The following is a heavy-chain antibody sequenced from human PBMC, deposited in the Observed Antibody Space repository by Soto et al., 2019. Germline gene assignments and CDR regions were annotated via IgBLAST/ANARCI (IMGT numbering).Heavy chain of an antibody. V-gene: IGHV1-69*13. J-gene: IGHJ3*02. D-gene: IGHD3-22*01. CDR2: IIPIFGTA. CDR1: GGTFSSYD. Sequence: GASVKVSCKASGGTFSSYDISWVRQAPGQGLEWMGGIIPIFGTANYAQKFQGRVTITADESTSTAYMELSSLRSEDTAVYYCARPGSRDYYYDSSGYAFDIWGQGTMVTVSS. CDR3: ARPGSRDYYYDSSGYAFDI.